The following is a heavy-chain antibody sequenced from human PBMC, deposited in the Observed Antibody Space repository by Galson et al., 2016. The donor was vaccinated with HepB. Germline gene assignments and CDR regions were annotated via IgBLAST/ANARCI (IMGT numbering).Heavy chain of an antibody. J-gene: IGHJ2*01. CDR1: GFTFNSYG. CDR2: ISYDGGNK. Sequence: SLRLSCAVSGFTFNSYGMHWVRQAPGKGLEWVAIISYDGGNKYYADSVKGRFTISRDNSKKTLYLQMNSLRAEDTAVYDCAKDNKRWLHRYWYFDLWGRGTLVTVSS. CDR3: AKDNKRWLHRYWYFDL. D-gene: IGHD5-24*01. V-gene: IGHV3-30*18.